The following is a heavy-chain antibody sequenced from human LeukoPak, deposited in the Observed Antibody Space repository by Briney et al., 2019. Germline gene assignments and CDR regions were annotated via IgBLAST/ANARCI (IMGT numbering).Heavy chain of an antibody. CDR2: ISSSGSAI. CDR1: GFTFSDCY. D-gene: IGHD3-16*01. CDR3: ASFMKWFDP. V-gene: IGHV3-11*01. J-gene: IGHJ5*02. Sequence: PGGSLRLSCAASGFTFSDCYMSWIRQAPGRGLEWVSYISSSGSAIYYADSVKGRFTIPRDNAKSSLYLQMNSLRAEDTSVYYCASFMKWFDPWGQGTLVAVSS.